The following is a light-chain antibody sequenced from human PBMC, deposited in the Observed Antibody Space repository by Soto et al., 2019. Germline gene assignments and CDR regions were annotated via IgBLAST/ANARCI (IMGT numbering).Light chain of an antibody. CDR3: SSYTSFKTLV. Sequence: QSALTQPASVSESPGQSITISCTGSSSDVGGYKYVSWYQQYPGKAPKLLIYDVTNRPSGASNRFSGSKSGYTASLTISGLQSEDEADYYCSSYTSFKTLVFGTGTKVTVL. CDR1: SSDVGGYKY. J-gene: IGLJ1*01. V-gene: IGLV2-14*01. CDR2: DVT.